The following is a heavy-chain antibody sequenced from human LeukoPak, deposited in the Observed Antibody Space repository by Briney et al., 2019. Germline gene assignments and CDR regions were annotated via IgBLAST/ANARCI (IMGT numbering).Heavy chain of an antibody. V-gene: IGHV2-5*01. CDR2: IYWNDDK. D-gene: IGHD6-13*01. CDR3: ARKQDNYYYYGMDV. Sequence: SGPTLVKPTQTLTLTCTFSGFSLSTSGVGVGWIRRPPGKALEWLALIYWNDDKRYSPSLKSRLTITKDTSKNQVVLTMTNMDPVDTATYYCARKQDNYYYYGMDVWGQGTTVTVSS. J-gene: IGHJ6*02. CDR1: GFSLSTSGVG.